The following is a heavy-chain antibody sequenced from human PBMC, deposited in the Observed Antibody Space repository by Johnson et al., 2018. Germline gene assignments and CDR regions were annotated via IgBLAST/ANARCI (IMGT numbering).Heavy chain of an antibody. CDR1: GGSVSSGTYY. CDR2: IHHSGST. CDR3: ARDRGSKSTIGYYGVDV. Sequence: QVQLQESGPGLVKXSETLSLXCTVSGGSVSSGTYYWSWIRQSPGKGLEWIGYIHHSGSTPYNPSLKSRVTIAVDTSKNQFSLKLRSVTAADTAVYYCARDRGSKSTIGYYGVDVWGQGTTVTVSS. V-gene: IGHV4-61*01. J-gene: IGHJ6*02. D-gene: IGHD5/OR15-5a*01.